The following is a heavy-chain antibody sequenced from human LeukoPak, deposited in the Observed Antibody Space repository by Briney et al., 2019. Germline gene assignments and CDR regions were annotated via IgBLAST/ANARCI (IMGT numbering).Heavy chain of an antibody. CDR2: IYPGDSDT. V-gene: IGHV5-51*01. CDR3: ARSPREYSNHYYYYMDV. CDR1: GYSFTSYW. Sequence: PGESLKISCKGSGYSFTSYWIRWVRQMPGKGLEWMGIIYPGDSDTRYSPSFHGQVTISADKSISTAYLQWSSLKSSDTAMYYCARSPREYSNHYYYYMDVWGKGTRVTVSS. J-gene: IGHJ6*03. D-gene: IGHD4-11*01.